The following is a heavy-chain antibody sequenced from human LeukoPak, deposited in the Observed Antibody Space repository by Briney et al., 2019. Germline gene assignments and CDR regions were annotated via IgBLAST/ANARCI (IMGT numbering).Heavy chain of an antibody. Sequence: PSETLSLTCTFSGDSISSYYWSWIRQPPGKGLEWIGYIYYSGNTNYNPSLKSRVTISVDTSKNQFSLKLSSVTAADTAVYYCARANIVVVPAATYYFDYWGQGTLVTVSS. CDR2: IYYSGNT. D-gene: IGHD2-2*01. CDR1: GDSISSYY. CDR3: ARANIVVVPAATYYFDY. J-gene: IGHJ4*02. V-gene: IGHV4-59*08.